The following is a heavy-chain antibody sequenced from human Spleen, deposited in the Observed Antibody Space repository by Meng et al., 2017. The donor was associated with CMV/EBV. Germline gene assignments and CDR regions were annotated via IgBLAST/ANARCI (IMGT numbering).Heavy chain of an antibody. Sequence: ASVKVSCKASGYTFTSYGISWVRQAPGQGLEWMGWISAYNGNTNYAQKLQGRVTMTTDTSTSTAYMELSSLRSEDTAVYYCASSAARDYYYGMDVWGQGTTVTVSS. V-gene: IGHV1-18*01. CDR3: ASSAARDYYYGMDV. CDR1: GYTFTSYG. CDR2: ISAYNGNT. J-gene: IGHJ6*02. D-gene: IGHD6-6*01.